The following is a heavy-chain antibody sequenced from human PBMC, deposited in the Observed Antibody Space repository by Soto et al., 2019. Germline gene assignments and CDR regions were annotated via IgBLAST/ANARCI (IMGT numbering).Heavy chain of an antibody. CDR1: GGSIGTYY. V-gene: IGHV4-59*01. CDR2: IYYSGTT. CDR3: ARDSTDHWFDP. J-gene: IGHJ5*02. Sequence: PSETLSLTCTVSGGSIGTYYWSWIRQSPGKGLEWIANIYYSGTTNYNLSLKSQVTISMDTSKNQFSLTLSSVTAADTAVYYCARDSTDHWFDPWGQGMLVTVSS.